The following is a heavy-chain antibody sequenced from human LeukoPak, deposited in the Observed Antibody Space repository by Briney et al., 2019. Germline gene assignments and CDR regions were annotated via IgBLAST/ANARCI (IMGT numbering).Heavy chain of an antibody. Sequence: SQTLSLTCAISGDRVSNNSAAWNGIRQSPSRGLEWLGRTYYRSKWYNDYAVSVKSRITINPDTSKNQFSLQLNSVTPEDTAVYYCAREPRLYYYDSSGYYFHWFDPWGQGTLVTVSS. V-gene: IGHV6-1*01. CDR2: TYYRSKWYN. J-gene: IGHJ5*02. D-gene: IGHD3-22*01. CDR1: GDRVSNNSAA. CDR3: AREPRLYYYDSSGYYFHWFDP.